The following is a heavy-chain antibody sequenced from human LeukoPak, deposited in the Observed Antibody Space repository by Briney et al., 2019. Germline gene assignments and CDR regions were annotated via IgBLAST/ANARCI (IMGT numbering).Heavy chain of an antibody. CDR1: GGSINSYY. D-gene: IGHD3-22*01. Sequence: ETLSLTCTVSGGSINSYYWSWIRQPPGKGLEWIGYIYYSGSTNYNRSLKSRVTISIDTSKDQFSLRLSSVTAADTAVYYWARGGSGYSRFDYGGQGTLVTVSS. J-gene: IGHJ4*02. CDR3: ARGGSGYSRFDY. V-gene: IGHV4-59*01. CDR2: IYYSGST.